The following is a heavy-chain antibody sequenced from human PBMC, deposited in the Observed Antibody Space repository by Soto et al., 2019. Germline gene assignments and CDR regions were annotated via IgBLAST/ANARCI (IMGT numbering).Heavy chain of an antibody. CDR3: AHTRRGLGELSHNWFDP. CDR1: GFSLGISGVG. V-gene: IGHV2-5*01. Sequence: SGPTLVNPTQTLTLTCTFSGFSLGISGVGVGWIRQSPGKALEWLAVIYWKDDKRYSPSLKNRLTITKDTSKNLVVLTMTNMDPVDTATYYCAHTRRGLGELSHNWFDPWGQGTLVTVSS. CDR2: IYWKDDK. J-gene: IGHJ5*02. D-gene: IGHD3-16*02.